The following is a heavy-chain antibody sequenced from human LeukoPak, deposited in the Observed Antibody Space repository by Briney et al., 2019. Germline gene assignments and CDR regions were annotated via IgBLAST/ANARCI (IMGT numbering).Heavy chain of an antibody. CDR3: ARHLAS. J-gene: IGHJ3*01. CDR2: IYHSGST. CDR1: GYSISSGYY. Sequence: SETLSLTCAVSGYSISSGYYWGWIRQPPGKGLEWIGSIYHSGSTYYNPSFKSRVTISVDTSKNQFSLKLSSVTAADTAVYYCARHLASWGQGTMVTVSS. D-gene: IGHD3-16*01. V-gene: IGHV4-38-2*01.